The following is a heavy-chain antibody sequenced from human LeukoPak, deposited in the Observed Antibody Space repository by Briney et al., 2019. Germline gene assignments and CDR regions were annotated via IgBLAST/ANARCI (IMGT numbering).Heavy chain of an antibody. CDR2: INHSGST. CDR1: GESFSGYY. CDR3: ASSEGYCSGGSCFPGLSRFDP. Sequence: SETLSLTCAVYGESFSGYYWSWIRQPPGKGLEWIGEINHSGSTNYNPSLKSRVTISVDTSKNQFSLKLSSVTAADTAVYYCASSEGYCSGGSCFPGLSRFDPWGQGTLVTVSS. V-gene: IGHV4-34*01. J-gene: IGHJ5*02. D-gene: IGHD2-15*01.